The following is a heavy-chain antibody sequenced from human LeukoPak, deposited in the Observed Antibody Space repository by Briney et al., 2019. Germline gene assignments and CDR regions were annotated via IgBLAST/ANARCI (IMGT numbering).Heavy chain of an antibody. CDR3: ARESTSTVTTNYYGMDV. Sequence: GESLKISCKGSGYSFTSYWIGWVRQMPGKGLAWMGIIYPGDSDTRYSPSFQGQVTISADKSISTAYLQWSSLKASDTAMYYCARESTSTVTTNYYGMDVWGQGTTVTVSS. J-gene: IGHJ6*02. CDR1: GYSFTSYW. D-gene: IGHD4-17*01. CDR2: IYPGDSDT. V-gene: IGHV5-51*01.